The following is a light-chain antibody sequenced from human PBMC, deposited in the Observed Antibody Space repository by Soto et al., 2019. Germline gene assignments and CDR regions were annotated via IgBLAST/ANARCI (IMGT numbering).Light chain of an antibody. J-gene: IGLJ1*01. V-gene: IGLV2-14*01. CDR1: SSDVGGYNH. CDR2: EVS. Sequence: QSALTQPASVSESPGQSITISCAGTSSDVGGYNHVSWYQQYADKAPKLLIHEVSNRPSGVSNRFSGSKSGNTASLTISGLQAEDEADYYCTSYTSISTYVFGTGTKVTVL. CDR3: TSYTSISTYV.